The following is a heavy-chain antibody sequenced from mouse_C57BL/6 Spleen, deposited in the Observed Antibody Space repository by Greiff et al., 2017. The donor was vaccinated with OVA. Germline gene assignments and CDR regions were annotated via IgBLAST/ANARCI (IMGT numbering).Heavy chain of an antibody. J-gene: IGHJ2*01. Sequence: EVKLVESGGGLVKPGGSLKLSCAASGFTFSSYAMSWVRQTPEKRLEWVATISDGGSYTYYPDNVKGRFTISRDNAKNNLYLQMSHLKSEDTAMYYCARDRNDYDGEGYYFDYWGQGTTLTVSS. CDR3: ARDRNDYDGEGYYFDY. CDR2: ISDGGSYT. V-gene: IGHV5-4*01. CDR1: GFTFSSYA. D-gene: IGHD2-4*01.